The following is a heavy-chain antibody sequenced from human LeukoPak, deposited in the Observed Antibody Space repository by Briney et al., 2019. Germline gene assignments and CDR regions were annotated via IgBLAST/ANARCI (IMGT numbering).Heavy chain of an antibody. CDR1: GGSISSSSHY. V-gene: IGHV4-39*01. CDR2: ISYSGST. D-gene: IGHD6-19*01. Sequence: SETLSLTCTVSGGSISSSSHYWGWIRQPPGKGLEWIGRISYSGSTYYNPSRNSRVTISVDTSKNQFSLKLNSVTAADTAVYYCARHLDYQQWLVRGPYYFDYWAQGTLVTVSS. J-gene: IGHJ4*02. CDR3: ARHLDYQQWLVRGPYYFDY.